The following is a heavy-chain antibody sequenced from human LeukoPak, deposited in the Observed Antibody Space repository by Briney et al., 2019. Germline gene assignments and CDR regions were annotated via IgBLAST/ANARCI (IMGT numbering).Heavy chain of an antibody. CDR3: ARLGLAQQWLASIDY. CDR1: GYSFTNYW. V-gene: IGHV5-51*01. J-gene: IGHJ4*02. Sequence: GESLKISCKGSGYSFTNYWIGWVRQMPGKGLEWMGIIYPGDSDTRYSPSFQGQVTISADKSISTAYLQWSSLKASDTAMYYCARLGLAQQWLASIDYWGQGTLVTVSS. D-gene: IGHD6-19*01. CDR2: IYPGDSDT.